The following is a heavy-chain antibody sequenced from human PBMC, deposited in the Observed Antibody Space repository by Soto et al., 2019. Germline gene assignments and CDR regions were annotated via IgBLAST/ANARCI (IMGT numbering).Heavy chain of an antibody. J-gene: IGHJ5*02. Sequence: SVKVSCKASGGTFSSYAISWVRQAPGQGLEWMGGIIPIFGTANYAQKFQGRVTITADESTSTAYMELSSLRSEDTAVYYCARRLGQLWPHWPHSWFDPWGQGTLVTVSS. V-gene: IGHV1-69*13. CDR2: IIPIFGTA. D-gene: IGHD5-18*01. CDR3: ARRLGQLWPHWPHSWFDP. CDR1: GGTFSSYA.